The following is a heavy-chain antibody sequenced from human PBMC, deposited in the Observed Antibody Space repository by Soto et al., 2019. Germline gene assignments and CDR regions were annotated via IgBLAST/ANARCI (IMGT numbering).Heavy chain of an antibody. CDR2: IYHSGST. Sequence: SETLSLTCAVSGGSIISGGYSWSWIRKPPGKGLEWIGYIYHSGSTYYNPSLKSRVTMSVDTSKNQFSVRVNSVTAADTAVYYCARDHPHSYGVYYFDYWGQGTPVTVSS. V-gene: IGHV4-30-2*01. CDR3: ARDHPHSYGVYYFDY. D-gene: IGHD5-18*01. CDR1: GGSIISGGYS. J-gene: IGHJ4*02.